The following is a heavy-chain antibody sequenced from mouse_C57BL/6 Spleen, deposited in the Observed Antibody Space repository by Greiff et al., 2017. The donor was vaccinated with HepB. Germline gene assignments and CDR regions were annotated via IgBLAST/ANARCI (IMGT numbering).Heavy chain of an antibody. D-gene: IGHD1-1*01. J-gene: IGHJ1*03. Sequence: QVQLQQSGAELMKPGASVKLSCKATGYTFTGYWIEWVKQRPGHGLEWIGEILPGSGSTNYNEKFKGKATFTADTSSNTAYMQLSSLTTEDSAIYYCARFPDITTVVSWYFDVWGTGTTVTVSS. V-gene: IGHV1-9*01. CDR1: GYTFTGYW. CDR2: ILPGSGST. CDR3: ARFPDITTVVSWYFDV.